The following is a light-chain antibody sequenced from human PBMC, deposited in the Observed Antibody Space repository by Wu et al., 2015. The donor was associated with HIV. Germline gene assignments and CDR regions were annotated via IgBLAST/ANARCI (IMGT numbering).Light chain of an antibody. Sequence: EIVMTQSPATLSVSPGERATLSCRASQSVSSNLAWYQQKSGQAPRLLIYGASTRATGIPARFSGSGSGTEFLLTISIMQSEDFAVYYCQQYQNWPRGTFGQGTKVEIK. V-gene: IGKV3-15*01. J-gene: IGKJ2*01. CDR1: QSVSSN. CDR2: GAS. CDR3: QQYQNWPRGT.